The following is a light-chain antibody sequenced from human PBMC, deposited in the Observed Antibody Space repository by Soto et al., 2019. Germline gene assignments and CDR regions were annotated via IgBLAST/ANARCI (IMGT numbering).Light chain of an antibody. CDR1: QSVSSN. CDR2: AAS. CDR3: QHSNNCPPQA. J-gene: IGKJ4*01. V-gene: IGKV3-15*01. Sequence: DIVMTQSPATLSVSPGQRVTLSCRASQSVSSNLAWYQQKPGQAPRLLIFAASTRATGIPARFSGSGSGTEFILTISSLPSEDFGLYYCQHSNNCPPQAFGGGNKVEIK.